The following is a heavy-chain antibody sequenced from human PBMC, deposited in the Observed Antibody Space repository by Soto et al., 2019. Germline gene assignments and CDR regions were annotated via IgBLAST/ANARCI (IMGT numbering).Heavy chain of an antibody. J-gene: IGHJ2*01. CDR1: GGAVSSGSYY. CDR2: IYYSGST. CDR3: STGRNPDWYFDL. D-gene: IGHD1-1*01. Sequence: QVQLQESGPGLVKPSETLSITCTVSGGAVSSGSYYWSWIRQPPWKGLECIGSIYYSGSTNYDPSLMRRVTISVDTSKHQCFLSLSSVSAADTAVYYCSTGRNPDWYFDLWGRGTLVAVSS. V-gene: IGHV4-61*01.